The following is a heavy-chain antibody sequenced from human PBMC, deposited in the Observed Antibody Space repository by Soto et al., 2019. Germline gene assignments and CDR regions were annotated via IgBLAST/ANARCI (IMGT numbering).Heavy chain of an antibody. CDR3: ARQAVYYDSSGYLDY. CDR2: IYYRGNT. CDR1: GGSISSYY. V-gene: IGHV4-59*01. D-gene: IGHD3-22*01. J-gene: IGHJ4*02. Sequence: SETLSLTCTVSGGSISSYYWTWIRQPPGKGLEWIGYIYYRGNTNYNPSLKSRVTISVDTSTNQFSLKLSSVSAADTAVYYCARQAVYYDSSGYLDYWGQGTLVTVAS.